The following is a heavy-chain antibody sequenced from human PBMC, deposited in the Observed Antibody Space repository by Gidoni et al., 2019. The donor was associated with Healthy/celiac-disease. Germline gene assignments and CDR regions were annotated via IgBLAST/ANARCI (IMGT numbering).Heavy chain of an antibody. CDR2: IKSKTDGGTT. Sequence: EVQLVEAGGGLVKPGGARRLYCAASGCTCSNAWMSWVRQAPGKGREGVGRIKSKTDGGTTDYSAPVQGRFTISRDDSKHTLYLQMNSLKTEVTAVYYCTPLYGSGVTTFYYYYYGMDVWGQGTTVTVSS. CDR1: GCTCSNAW. D-gene: IGHD3-10*01. J-gene: IGHJ6*02. V-gene: IGHV3-15*01. CDR3: TPLYGSGVTTFYYYYYGMDV.